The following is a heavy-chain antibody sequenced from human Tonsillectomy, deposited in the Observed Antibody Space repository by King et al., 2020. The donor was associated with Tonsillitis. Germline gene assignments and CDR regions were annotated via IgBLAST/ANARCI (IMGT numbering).Heavy chain of an antibody. D-gene: IGHD3-10*01. CDR3: AGEGSSTMVRGVMSYFDY. V-gene: IGHV4-4*07. J-gene: IGHJ4*02. CDR1: GGSISSYY. CDR2: IYSSGST. Sequence: HVQLQESGPGLVKPSGTLSLTCTVSGGSISSYYWSWIRQPAGKGLEWIGRIYSSGSTNYNPSLRSRVTMSVDTSKNQFSLKLSSVTAADTAVYYCAGEGSSTMVRGVMSYFDYWGQGTLVTVSS.